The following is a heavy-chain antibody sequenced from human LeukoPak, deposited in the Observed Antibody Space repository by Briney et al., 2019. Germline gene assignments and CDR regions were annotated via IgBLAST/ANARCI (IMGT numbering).Heavy chain of an antibody. J-gene: IGHJ6*02. D-gene: IGHD5-12*01. CDR1: GGTFSSYA. V-gene: IGHV1-69*13. CDR2: IIPIFGTA. CDR3: ARVFRGYSGYRRQYYYYGMDV. Sequence: SVKVPCKASGGTFSSYAISWVRQAPGQGLEWMGGIIPIFGTANYAQKFQGRVTITADESTSTAYMELSGLRSEDTAVYYCARVFRGYSGYRRQYYYYGMDVWGQGTTVTVSS.